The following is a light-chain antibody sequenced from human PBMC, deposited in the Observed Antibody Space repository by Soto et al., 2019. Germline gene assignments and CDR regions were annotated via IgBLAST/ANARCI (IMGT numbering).Light chain of an antibody. CDR3: QQDGSSRT. CDR2: GAS. Sequence: EVVLTQSPGTLSLSPGERATLSCRASQSFSINYLAWYQHKPGQAPRLLIYGASSRATGIPDRFSGSGSGTDFTLTSSRLEPEDFAVYYCQQDGSSRTFGQGTKVEIK. J-gene: IGKJ1*01. V-gene: IGKV3-20*01. CDR1: QSFSINY.